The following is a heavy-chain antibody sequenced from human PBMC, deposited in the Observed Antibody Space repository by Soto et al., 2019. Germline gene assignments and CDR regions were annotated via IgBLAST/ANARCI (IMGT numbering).Heavy chain of an antibody. D-gene: IGHD1-26*01. Sequence: QVQLQESGPGLVKPSETLSLTCTVSGGSISSYYWSWIRQPPGKGLEWIGYIYYSGSTDYNPSLKSGVTKSVDTSKNQFSLKLSSVTAADTAVYYCARHTQLPRAHYYYGMDVWGQGTTVTVSS. CDR3: ARHTQLPRAHYYYGMDV. CDR2: IYYSGST. V-gene: IGHV4-59*08. J-gene: IGHJ6*02. CDR1: GGSISSYY.